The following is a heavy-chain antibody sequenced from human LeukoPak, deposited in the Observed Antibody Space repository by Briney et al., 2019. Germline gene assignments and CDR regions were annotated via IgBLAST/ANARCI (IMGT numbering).Heavy chain of an antibody. CDR1: GGSISSGSYY. D-gene: IGHD6-6*01. J-gene: IGHJ4*02. V-gene: IGHV4-61*02. Sequence: SETLSLTCTVSGGSISSGSYYWSWIRQPAGKGLEWIGRVYTRGSDSYNPSLKSRATMSLDTSKNQFSLKLSSVTAADTAVYYCARGGVAARIDYWGQGTLVTVSS. CDR2: VYTRGSD. CDR3: ARGGVAARIDY.